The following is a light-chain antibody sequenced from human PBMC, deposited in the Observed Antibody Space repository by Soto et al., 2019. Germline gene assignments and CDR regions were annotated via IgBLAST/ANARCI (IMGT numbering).Light chain of an antibody. CDR1: QSISSY. Sequence: DIQMTQSPSSLSASVGDRVTITCRASQSISSYLNWYQQKPGNAPKLLIYGASSLQSGVPSRFSGSGSGADFNLTISSLQPEDFATYYCQQSYNTVTFGQGTRLEIK. CDR3: QQSYNTVT. J-gene: IGKJ5*01. CDR2: GAS. V-gene: IGKV1-39*01.